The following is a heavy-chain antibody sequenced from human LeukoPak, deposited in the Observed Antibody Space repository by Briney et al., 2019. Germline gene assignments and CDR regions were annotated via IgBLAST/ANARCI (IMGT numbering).Heavy chain of an antibody. J-gene: IGHJ4*02. V-gene: IGHV1-18*01. CDR3: GRVSGWGSYSYYFDY. CDR2: ISAYNGNT. Sequence: ASVKVSCKASGYTFTSYGISWVRQAPGQGLEWMGWISAYNGNTNYAQKLQGRVTMTTDTSTSTAYMELRSLRSDGTAVYYCGRVSGWGSYSYYFDYWGQGTLVTVSS. D-gene: IGHD1-26*01. CDR1: GYTFTSYG.